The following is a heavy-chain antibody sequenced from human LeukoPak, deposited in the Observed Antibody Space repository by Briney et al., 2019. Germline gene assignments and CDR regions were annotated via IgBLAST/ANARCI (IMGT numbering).Heavy chain of an antibody. CDR3: ARSPRRIAAAGTPYFVY. J-gene: IGHJ4*02. CDR2: INHSGST. V-gene: IGHV4-34*01. CDR1: GGSFSGYY. D-gene: IGHD6-13*01. Sequence: PSETLSLTCAVYGGSFSGYYWSWIRQPPGKGLEWIGEINHSGSTNYNPSLKSRVTISVDTSKNQFSLKLSSVTAADTAVYYCARSPRRIAAAGTPYFVYWGQGTLVTVSS.